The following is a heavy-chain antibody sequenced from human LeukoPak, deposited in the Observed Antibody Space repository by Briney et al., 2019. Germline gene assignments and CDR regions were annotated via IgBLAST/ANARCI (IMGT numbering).Heavy chain of an antibody. V-gene: IGHV3-66*02. CDR2: VYSGGST. CDR1: GFTVSSNY. CDR3: ARDRITGTSDY. D-gene: IGHD1-7*01. J-gene: IGHJ4*02. Sequence: QPGGSLRLSCAASGFTVSSNYMSWVRQAPGKGPEWVSVVYSGGSTYYADSVKGRFTISRDNSKNTLYLQMNSLRAEDTAVYYCARDRITGTSDYWGQGTLVTVSS.